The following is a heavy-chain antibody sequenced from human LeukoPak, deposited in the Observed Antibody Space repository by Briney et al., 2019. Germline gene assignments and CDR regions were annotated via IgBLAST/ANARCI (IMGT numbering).Heavy chain of an antibody. CDR3: ARDNSVGDNAWWFDP. CDR1: GYTFTAYY. CDR2: INPTGGST. D-gene: IGHD1-26*01. Sequence: ASVKVSCKASGYTFTAYYIHWVRQAPGQGLEWMGLINPTGGSTGYAQKFQGRVTMTRDMSTSTDYMELSSLRSEDTAIYYCARDNSVGDNAWWFDPWGQGTLVTVSS. V-gene: IGHV1-46*01. J-gene: IGHJ5*02.